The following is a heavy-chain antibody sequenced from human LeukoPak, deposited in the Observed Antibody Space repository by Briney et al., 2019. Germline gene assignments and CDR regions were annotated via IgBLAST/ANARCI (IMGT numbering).Heavy chain of an antibody. CDR2: ISAYNGNT. Sequence: ASVKVSCKASGYTFTSYGISWVRQAPGQGLEWMGWISAYNGNTNYAQKLQGRVTMTTDTSTSTAYMELRSLRSDDTAVYYCAREYSSSEFMVYYYGMDVWGRGTTVTVSS. CDR3: AREYSSSEFMVYYYGMDV. D-gene: IGHD6-13*01. J-gene: IGHJ6*02. V-gene: IGHV1-18*01. CDR1: GYTFTSYG.